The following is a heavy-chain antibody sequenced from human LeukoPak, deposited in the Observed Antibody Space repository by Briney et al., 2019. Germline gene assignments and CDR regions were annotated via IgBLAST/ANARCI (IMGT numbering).Heavy chain of an antibody. J-gene: IGHJ6*02. Sequence: GGSLRLSCAASGFTFSSYSMNWVRQAPGKGLEWVSSISSSSSYIYYADSVKGRFTISRDNAKNSLYLQMNSLRAEDTAVYYCAREGIVATFYYYYGMDVWGQGTTVTVSS. CDR2: ISSSSSYI. CDR1: GFTFSSYS. V-gene: IGHV3-21*04. D-gene: IGHD5-12*01. CDR3: AREGIVATFYYYYGMDV.